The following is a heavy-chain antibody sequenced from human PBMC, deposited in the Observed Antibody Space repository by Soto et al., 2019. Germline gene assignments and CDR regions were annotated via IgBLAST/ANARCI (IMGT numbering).Heavy chain of an antibody. D-gene: IGHD2-2*01. J-gene: IGHJ6*02. Sequence: EVQLVESGGGLVQPGGSLRLSCAASGFTFSSYSMNWVRQAPGKGLAWVSYISSSSSTIYYADSVKGRFTISRDNAKNSLYLQMNSLRAEDTAVYYCARDYDGAYCISTSCYSDYYDGMDVWGQGATVTVSS. V-gene: IGHV3-48*01. CDR3: ARDYDGAYCISTSCYSDYYDGMDV. CDR2: ISSSSSTI. CDR1: GFTFSSYS.